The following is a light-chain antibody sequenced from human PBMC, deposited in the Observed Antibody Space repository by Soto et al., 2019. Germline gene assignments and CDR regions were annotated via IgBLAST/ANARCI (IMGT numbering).Light chain of an antibody. CDR2: GAS. V-gene: IGKV3-20*01. Sequence: EIVLTQSPGILSLSPGERATLSCRASQSVSSSYLAWYQQKPGQAPRLLIYGASNRATGIPDRFSASGSKTNFTLTISRLEPEDFAVYYCQQYVSSPPYNFGQGTKLEIK. CDR3: QQYVSSPPYN. CDR1: QSVSSSY. J-gene: IGKJ2*01.